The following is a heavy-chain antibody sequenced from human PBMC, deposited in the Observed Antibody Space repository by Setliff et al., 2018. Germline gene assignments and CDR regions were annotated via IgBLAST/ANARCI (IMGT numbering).Heavy chain of an antibody. CDR2: VSASGST. D-gene: IGHD3-10*01. CDR1: GGSFSGYY. J-gene: IGHJ1*01. Sequence: SETLSLTCAVYGGSFSGYYWTWIRQPAGKELEWIGRVSASGSTTYNPSLKSRVAMSVDTSRNQISLNLTSVTAADTAMYYCARVDFTMIQGVLGLWGQGTLVTVSS. CDR3: ARVDFTMIQGVLGL. V-gene: IGHV4-59*10.